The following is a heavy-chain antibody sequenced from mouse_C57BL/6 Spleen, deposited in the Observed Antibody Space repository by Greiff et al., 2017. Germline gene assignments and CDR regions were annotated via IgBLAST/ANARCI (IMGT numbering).Heavy chain of an antibody. V-gene: IGHV5-4*01. Sequence: EVQGVESGGGLVKPGGSLKLSCAASGFTFSSYAMSWVRQTPEKRLEWVATISDGGSYTYYPDNVKGRVTISRDNAKNNLYLQMSHLKSEDTAMYYCARDDTTAPFDYWGQGTTLTVSS. D-gene: IGHD1-2*01. CDR1: GFTFSSYA. CDR3: ARDDTTAPFDY. J-gene: IGHJ2*01. CDR2: ISDGGSYT.